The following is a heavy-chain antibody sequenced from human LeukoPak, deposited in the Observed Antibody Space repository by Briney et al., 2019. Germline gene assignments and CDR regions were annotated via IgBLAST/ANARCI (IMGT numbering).Heavy chain of an antibody. J-gene: IGHJ5*01. V-gene: IGHV1-24*01. CDR3: ATLASFTTTVIGWFDS. CDR1: GDTRSELS. D-gene: IGHD4-11*01. CDR2: YDPEEGET. Sequence: GASVKVSCKVSGDTRSELSMHWVRQAPGKGLEWMGGYDPEEGETFYAQEFADRLTMTEDPSTDTAYMELSSLRSEDTAVYYCATLASFTTTVIGWFDSWGQGTLVTVSS.